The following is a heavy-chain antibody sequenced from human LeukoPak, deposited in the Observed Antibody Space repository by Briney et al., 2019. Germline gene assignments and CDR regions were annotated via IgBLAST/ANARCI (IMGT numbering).Heavy chain of an antibody. J-gene: IGHJ3*02. CDR3: ARHPPHVVVTALRSFDI. Sequence: SETLSLTCTVSGGSINSYYWNWIRQPPGKGLEWIGYIYYSGSTNYNPSLKSRVTISVDTSKNHFSLKLSSVTAADTAVYYCARHPPHVVVTALRSFDIWGQGTLVTVSS. V-gene: IGHV4-59*08. D-gene: IGHD2-21*02. CDR1: GGSINSYY. CDR2: IYYSGST.